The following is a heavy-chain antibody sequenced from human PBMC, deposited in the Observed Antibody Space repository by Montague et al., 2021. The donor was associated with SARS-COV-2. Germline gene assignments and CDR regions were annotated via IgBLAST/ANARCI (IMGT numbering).Heavy chain of an antibody. D-gene: IGHD3-22*01. J-gene: IGHJ5*01. CDR3: ARGLMTISMMVVIMTGASTWLDS. CDR2: INQSGSA. V-gene: IGHV4-34*01. Sequence: SETLSLTCAVYGGSFSGYDWTWICQSPGKGQEWIGEINQSGSAKYKPSLKSRGTISVYTSKNQSFLKLSSVTAADTAVYYCARGLMTISMMVVIMTGASTWLDSWGQGTLVTVSP. CDR1: GGSFSGYD.